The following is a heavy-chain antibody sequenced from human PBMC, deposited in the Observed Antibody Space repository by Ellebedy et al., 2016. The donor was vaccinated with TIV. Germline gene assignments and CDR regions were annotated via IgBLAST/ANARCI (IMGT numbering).Heavy chain of an antibody. V-gene: IGHV5-10-1*01. CDR1: RNSLTPYW. CDR2: IAPTESYT. J-gene: IGHJ3*02. Sequence: GESLKISXSDSRNSLTPYWISWVCQMPGKGLEWMGRIAPTESYTDYSPSFQGHVTISFDKSMNTAFLQWSSLEASDTAMYYCARGGIADNVDDPLDIWGQGTMVTVSS. D-gene: IGHD2-21*01. CDR3: ARGGIADNVDDPLDI.